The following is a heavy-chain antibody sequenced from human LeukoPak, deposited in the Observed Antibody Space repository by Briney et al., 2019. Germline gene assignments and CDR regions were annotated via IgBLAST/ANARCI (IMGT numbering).Heavy chain of an antibody. V-gene: IGHV4-34*01. Sequence: PSETLSLTCAVYGGSFSGYYWSWIRQPPGKGLEWIGEINHSGSTNYNPSLKSRVTISVDTSKNQFSLKLSSVTAADTAVHYCARERGGRFGEPYYYYYMDVWGKGTTVTVSS. J-gene: IGHJ6*03. CDR3: ARERGGRFGEPYYYYYMDV. CDR2: INHSGST. D-gene: IGHD3-10*01. CDR1: GGSFSGYY.